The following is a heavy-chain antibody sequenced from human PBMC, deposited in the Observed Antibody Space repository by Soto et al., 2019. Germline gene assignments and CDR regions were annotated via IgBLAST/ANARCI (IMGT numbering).Heavy chain of an antibody. CDR3: ARFYYDSSGYLPSPYYYYYGMDV. Sequence: GAQRRSCAASGLTFSRYAMSWVRQDTGKGLEWVSGISGSGGSTSYADSVKGRFTISRDNAKNTLYLQMNSLRVEDTAVYYCARFYYDSSGYLPSPYYYYYGMDVWGQGTTVTVSS. J-gene: IGHJ6*02. D-gene: IGHD3-22*01. V-gene: IGHV3-23*01. CDR2: ISGSGGST. CDR1: GLTFSRYA.